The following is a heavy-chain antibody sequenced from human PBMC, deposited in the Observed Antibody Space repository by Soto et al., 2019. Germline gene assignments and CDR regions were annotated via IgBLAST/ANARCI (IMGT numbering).Heavy chain of an antibody. V-gene: IGHV3-48*01. CDR2: ISSSSSTI. CDR1: GFTFSSYS. D-gene: IGHD2-2*02. Sequence: GGSLRLSCAASGFTFSSYSMNWVRQAPGKGLEWVSYISSSSSTIYYADSVKGRFTISRDNAKNSLYLQMNSLRAEDTAVYYCARDLYRGAFDIWGQGTMVTVS. J-gene: IGHJ3*02. CDR3: ARDLYRGAFDI.